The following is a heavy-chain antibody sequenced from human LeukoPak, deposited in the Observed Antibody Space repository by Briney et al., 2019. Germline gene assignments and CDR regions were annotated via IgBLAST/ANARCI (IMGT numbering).Heavy chain of an antibody. Sequence: GGSLRLSCAASGFTVSSNYMSWVRQAPGKGLEWMGWISAYNGNTNFAQKLQGRVTMTTDTSTSTAYMDLRSLRSDDTAVYYCARDQAATNTQVRFCLDWGQGTLVTVSS. CDR3: ARDQAATNTQVRFCLD. CDR1: GFTVSSNY. J-gene: IGHJ4*02. D-gene: IGHD3-9*01. V-gene: IGHV1-18*04. CDR2: ISAYNGNT.